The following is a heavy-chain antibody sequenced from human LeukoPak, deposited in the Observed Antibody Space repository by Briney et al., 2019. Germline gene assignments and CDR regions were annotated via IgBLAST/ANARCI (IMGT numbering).Heavy chain of an antibody. CDR1: GFFVSSGYC. V-gene: IGHV4-38-2*02. Sequence: SETLSLTCSVSGFFVSSGYCWGWIRQPPGKGLEWIGSIYHRGTTYYNPSLKSRITISVDTSKNQFSLKLSSVTAADTAVYYCARLDDNSGYFHWGQGTLVTVSS. CDR2: IYHRGTT. D-gene: IGHD3-22*01. CDR3: ARLDDNSGYFH. J-gene: IGHJ4*02.